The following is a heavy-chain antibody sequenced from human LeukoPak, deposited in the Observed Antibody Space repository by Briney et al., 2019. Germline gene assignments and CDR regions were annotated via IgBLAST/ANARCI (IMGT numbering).Heavy chain of an antibody. Sequence: SETLSLTCTVSGGSISSYYCNWIRKPPGKGLEWIGYIYTSGSSNYNPSLKSRVTISVDTSKNQFSLKLSSLTAADTAVYHSARVIAAAGTNCFDPRGKGTLVTVSS. CDR3: ARVIAAAGTNCFDP. V-gene: IGHV4-4*08. J-gene: IGHJ5*02. CDR1: GGSISSYY. D-gene: IGHD6-13*01. CDR2: IYTSGSS.